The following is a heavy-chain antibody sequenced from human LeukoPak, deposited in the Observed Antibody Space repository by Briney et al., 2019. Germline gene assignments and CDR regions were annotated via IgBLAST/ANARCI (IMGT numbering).Heavy chain of an antibody. Sequence: ASVKVSCKASGYTFTSYGMSWVRQAPGQGLQWMGWISAYKGNTKYAQNLQGRVTMTTDTSTSTAYMELRSLRSDDTAVYYCARGERWIQPWDYWGQGTLVTVSS. J-gene: IGHJ4*02. CDR2: ISAYKGNT. V-gene: IGHV1-18*01. CDR1: GYTFTSYG. D-gene: IGHD5-18*01. CDR3: ARGERWIQPWDY.